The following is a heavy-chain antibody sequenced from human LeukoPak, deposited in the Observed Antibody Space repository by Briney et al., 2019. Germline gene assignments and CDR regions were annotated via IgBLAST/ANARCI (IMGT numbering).Heavy chain of an antibody. CDR1: GFTFSSYS. J-gene: IGHJ4*02. CDR2: ISSSSSTI. V-gene: IGHV3-48*01. CDR3: ARDSCSGGSCYLDY. D-gene: IGHD2-15*01. Sequence: GGSLRLSCAASGFTFSSYSINWVRQAPGEGLEWDSYISSSSSTIYYADSVKGRFTISRDNAKNSLYLQMNSLRAEDTAVYYCARDSCSGGSCYLDYWGQGTLVTVSS.